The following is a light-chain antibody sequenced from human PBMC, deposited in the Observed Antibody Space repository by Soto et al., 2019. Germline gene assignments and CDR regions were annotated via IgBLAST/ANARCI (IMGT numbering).Light chain of an antibody. CDR2: AAF. J-gene: IGKJ2*01. Sequence: DIQMTQSPSSLSASVGDRVTITCRASQSISTYLNWYQQKPGKAPKLLIYAAFSLESGVPSRFXASGSGSGTDFTLTISSLQPEDFATYYCQQSYSTPYTFGQGTKLESK. CDR1: QSISTY. CDR3: QQSYSTPYT. V-gene: IGKV1-39*01.